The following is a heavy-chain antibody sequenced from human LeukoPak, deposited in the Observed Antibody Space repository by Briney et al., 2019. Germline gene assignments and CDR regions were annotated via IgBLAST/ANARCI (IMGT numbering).Heavy chain of an antibody. CDR2: IKSKTDGGTT. V-gene: IGHV3-15*01. J-gene: IGHJ4*02. CDR1: GFTFSSAW. Sequence: GGSLRLSCAASGFTFSSAWMSWVRQAPGKGLEWVGRIKSKTDGGTTDYAAPVKGRFTIPRDDSKNTLYLQMNSLKTEDTAVYYCTTPYYDFWTGGDYWGQGTLVTVSS. CDR3: TTPYYDFWTGGDY. D-gene: IGHD3-3*01.